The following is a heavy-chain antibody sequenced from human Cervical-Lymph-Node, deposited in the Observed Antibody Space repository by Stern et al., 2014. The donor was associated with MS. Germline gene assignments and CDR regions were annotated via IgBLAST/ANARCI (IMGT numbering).Heavy chain of an antibody. J-gene: IGHJ4*02. CDR2: INPSIGVT. Sequence: VHLVHSGAEVNQPGASVKVSCRPSGYSFPDYYFHLVRHAPGQGLEWMGCINPSIGVTHYAQQFQGRVTMTRGSSMNTAYMEMSRLRSDGTAVYYCQAFPAYWGQGTLITVSS. V-gene: IGHV1-2*02. CDR1: GYSFPDYY. CDR3: QAFPAY.